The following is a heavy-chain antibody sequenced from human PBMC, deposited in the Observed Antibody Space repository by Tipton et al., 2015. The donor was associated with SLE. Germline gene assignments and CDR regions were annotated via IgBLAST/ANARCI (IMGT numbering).Heavy chain of an antibody. J-gene: IGHJ3*02. Sequence: TLSLTCTVSGGSISSSSYYWGWSRQPPGKGLEWIGSIYYSGSTYYNPSLKSRVTISVDTSKNQFSLKLSSVTAADTAVYYCARRVAGSRGAFDIWGQGTMVTVSS. CDR1: GGSISSSSYY. CDR3: ARRVAGSRGAFDI. V-gene: IGHV4-39*07. D-gene: IGHD6-19*01. CDR2: IYYSGST.